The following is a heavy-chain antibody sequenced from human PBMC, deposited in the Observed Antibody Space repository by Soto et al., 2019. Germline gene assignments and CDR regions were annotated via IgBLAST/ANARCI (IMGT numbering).Heavy chain of an antibody. D-gene: IGHD6-19*01. V-gene: IGHV3-73*01. CDR3: TRHLTPISSGWPYYYYYYMDV. J-gene: IGHJ6*03. Sequence: GGSLRLSCAASGFTFSGSAMHWVRQASGKGLEWVGRIRSKANSYATAYAASVKGRFTISRDDSKNTAYLQMNSLKTEDTAVYYCTRHLTPISSGWPYYYYYYMDVWGKGTTVTVSS. CDR1: GFTFSGSA. CDR2: IRSKANSYAT.